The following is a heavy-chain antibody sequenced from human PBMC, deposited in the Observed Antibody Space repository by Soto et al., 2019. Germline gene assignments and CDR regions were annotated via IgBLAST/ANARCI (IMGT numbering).Heavy chain of an antibody. CDR3: AKDFGGLYNWFDP. CDR1: GYIFTSYD. CDR2: VNPNNGKT. Sequence: ASVKVSCKTSGYIFTSYDINWVRRAAGRGLEWMGRVNPNNGKTDYAQDFQGRLTMTRDTSISTVYMELSSLTSEDTAVYYCAKDFGGLYNWFDPWGQGTLVTVSS. D-gene: IGHD3-16*01. J-gene: IGHJ5*02. V-gene: IGHV1-8*01.